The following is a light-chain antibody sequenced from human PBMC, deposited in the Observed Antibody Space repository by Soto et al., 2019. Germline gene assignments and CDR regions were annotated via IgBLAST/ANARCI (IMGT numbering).Light chain of an antibody. Sequence: QSLLTQPPSASRSPGQSFAISCTGTSSDVGVYNYVSWYQQNPGKAHKLMIYEVNKRHSGVPDRFSGSKSGNTASLTVSGLQAEDEADYYCSSYAGSSNVFGTGTKVTV. J-gene: IGLJ1*01. CDR1: SSDVGVYNY. V-gene: IGLV2-8*02. CDR3: SSYAGSSNV. CDR2: EVN.